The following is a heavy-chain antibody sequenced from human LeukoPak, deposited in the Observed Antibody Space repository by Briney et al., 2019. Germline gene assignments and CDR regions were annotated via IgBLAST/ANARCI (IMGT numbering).Heavy chain of an antibody. CDR1: GGSISSYY. Sequence: PSETLSLTCTVSGGSISSYYWSWIRQPPGKGLEWIGYIYYSGSTYYNPPLKSRVTISVDTSKNQFSLKLSSVTAADTAVYYCARGRPWDITIFSGGSVPPNPEYDYWGQGTLVTVSS. D-gene: IGHD3-9*01. CDR2: IYYSGST. J-gene: IGHJ4*02. V-gene: IGHV4-59*12. CDR3: ARGRPWDITIFSGGSVPPNPEYDY.